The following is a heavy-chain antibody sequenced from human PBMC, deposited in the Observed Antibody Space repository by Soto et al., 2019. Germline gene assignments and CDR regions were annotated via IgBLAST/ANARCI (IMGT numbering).Heavy chain of an antibody. CDR2: IYYSGRI. D-gene: IGHD3-3*01. V-gene: IGHV4-59*01. CDR3: ARSPGDFFFQGGDGIRYW. Sequence: WIRQPPGQGLEWSGYIYYSGRIHYNHYLKRLVTIAVDTAKNQCSLKLSSVTAADTAVYYCARSPGDFFFQGGDGIRYW. J-gene: IGHJ2*01.